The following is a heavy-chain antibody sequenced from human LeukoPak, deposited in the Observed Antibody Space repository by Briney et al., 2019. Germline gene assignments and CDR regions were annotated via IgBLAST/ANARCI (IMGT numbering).Heavy chain of an antibody. J-gene: IGHJ4*02. CDR1: GGSISSGDYY. CDR3: ARTRFSYYYDSSGSFDY. V-gene: IGHV4-30-4*01. D-gene: IGHD3-22*01. CDR2: IYYSGST. Sequence: PSQTLSLTCTVSGGSISSGDYYWSWIRQPPGKGLEWIGYIYYSGSTYYNPSLESRVTISVDTSKNQFSLKLSSVTAADTAVYYCARTRFSYYYDSSGSFDYWGQGTLVTVSS.